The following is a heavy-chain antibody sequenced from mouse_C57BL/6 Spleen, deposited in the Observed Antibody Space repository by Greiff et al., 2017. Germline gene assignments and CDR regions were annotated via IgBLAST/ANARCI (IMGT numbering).Heavy chain of an antibody. CDR1: GYTFTSYW. CDR3: TPIDYYGSSYEAY. D-gene: IGHD1-1*01. J-gene: IGHJ3*01. Sequence: EVQLQQSGTVLARPGASVKMSCKTSGYTFTSYWMHWVKQRPGQGLEWIGAIYPGNSDTSYNQKFKGKAKLTAVTSASTAYRELSSLTNEDSAVYYCTPIDYYGSSYEAYWGQGTLVTVSA. CDR2: IYPGNSDT. V-gene: IGHV1-5*01.